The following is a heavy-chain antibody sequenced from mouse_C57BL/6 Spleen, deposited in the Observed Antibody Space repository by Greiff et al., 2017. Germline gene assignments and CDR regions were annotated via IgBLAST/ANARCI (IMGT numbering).Heavy chain of an antibody. D-gene: IGHD2-1*01. CDR2: IDPSDSYT. J-gene: IGHJ2*01. CDR1: GYTFTSYW. V-gene: IGHV1-69*01. CDR3: ARSYGNYDYFDY. Sequence: VQLQQPGAELVMPGASVKLSCKASGYTFTSYWMHWVKQRPGQGLEWIGEIDPSDSYTNYNQKFKGKSTLTVDKSSSTAYMQLSSLTSEDSAVYYCARSYGNYDYFDYWGQGTTLTVSA.